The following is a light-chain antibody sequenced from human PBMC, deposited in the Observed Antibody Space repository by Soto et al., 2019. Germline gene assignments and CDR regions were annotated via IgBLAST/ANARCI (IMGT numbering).Light chain of an antibody. V-gene: IGKV3-11*01. Sequence: EIVLTQSPATLSLSPGERATLSCRASQSVSSYLAWYQQKPGQAPRLLIYDASNRATGIPARFSGSGSGTDFTLTISSLQSEDFALYYCQQYNDWPLTFGQGTKVDIK. CDR1: QSVSSY. CDR2: DAS. CDR3: QQYNDWPLT. J-gene: IGKJ1*01.